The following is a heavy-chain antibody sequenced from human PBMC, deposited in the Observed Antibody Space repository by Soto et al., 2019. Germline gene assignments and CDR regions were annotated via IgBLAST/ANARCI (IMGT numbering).Heavy chain of an antibody. V-gene: IGHV3-15*07. D-gene: IGHD2-21*01. Sequence: GGSLRLSCTASGFTFKNAWMHWVRQAPGKGLEWVGRIKSEADGGTTDVAAPVKGRFTISRDDSKNTLFLQMNSLKTEDTAVYYCAAIYLAYGGQGTLVTVSS. CDR3: AAIYLAY. CDR2: IKSEADGGTT. CDR1: GFTFKNAW. J-gene: IGHJ4*02.